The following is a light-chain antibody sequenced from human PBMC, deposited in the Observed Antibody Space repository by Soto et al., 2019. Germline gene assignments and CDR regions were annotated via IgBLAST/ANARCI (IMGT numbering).Light chain of an antibody. J-gene: IGKJ1*01. V-gene: IGKV1-39*01. Sequence: DIPMTQSPSSLSASVGDRVTITCRESQSIVTYLNWYLQKPGKAPKLLIYAASNLQSGVPSRFSGSGSGTDFTLTISSLQPEDFATYFYQQSYSTPPWTFGEGTKVEIK. CDR3: QQSYSTPPWT. CDR2: AAS. CDR1: QSIVTY.